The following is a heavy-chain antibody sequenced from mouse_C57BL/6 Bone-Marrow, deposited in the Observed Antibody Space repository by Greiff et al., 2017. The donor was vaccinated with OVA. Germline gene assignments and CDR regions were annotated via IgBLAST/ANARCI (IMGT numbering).Heavy chain of an antibody. CDR3: ARFYYYGSSYVWFAY. J-gene: IGHJ3*01. V-gene: IGHV14-2*01. CDR2: IDPEDGET. Sequence: EVQRVESGAELVKPGASVKLSCTASGFNIKDYYMHWVKQRTEQGLEWIGRIDPEDGETKYAPKFPGKATITADTSSNTAYLQLSSLTSEDTAVYYCARFYYYGSSYVWFAYWGQGTLVTVSA. CDR1: GFNIKDYY. D-gene: IGHD1-1*01.